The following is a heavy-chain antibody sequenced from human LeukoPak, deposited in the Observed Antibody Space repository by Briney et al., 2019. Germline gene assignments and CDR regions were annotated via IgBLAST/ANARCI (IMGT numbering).Heavy chain of an antibody. CDR3: ASFGGGEPNYYDSSGYYYFDY. CDR2: INHSGST. J-gene: IGHJ4*02. V-gene: IGHV4-34*01. D-gene: IGHD3-22*01. Sequence: PSETLSLTCAVYGGSFSGYYWSWIRQPPGKGLEWIGEINHSGSTNYNPSLKSRVTISVDTSKNQFSLKLSSVTAADTAVYYCASFGGGEPNYYDSSGYYYFDYWGQGTLVTVSS. CDR1: GGSFSGYY.